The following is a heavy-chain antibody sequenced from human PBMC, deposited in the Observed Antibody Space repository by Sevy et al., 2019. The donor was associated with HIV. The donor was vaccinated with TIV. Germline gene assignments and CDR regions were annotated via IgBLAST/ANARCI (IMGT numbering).Heavy chain of an antibody. J-gene: IGHJ5*02. D-gene: IGHD2-21*01. V-gene: IGHV1-2*02. CDR1: GYTFIDNY. CDR3: ARHIGNSKTDP. CDR2: ITPNTGAA. Sequence: ASVKVSCKASGYTFIDNYIHWVQQAPGQGLDWMGWITPNTGAAKYARKFQGRLTLTRDTSSSTVYMELTSLTSDDTAVYYCARHIGNSKTDPWGQGTLVTVSS.